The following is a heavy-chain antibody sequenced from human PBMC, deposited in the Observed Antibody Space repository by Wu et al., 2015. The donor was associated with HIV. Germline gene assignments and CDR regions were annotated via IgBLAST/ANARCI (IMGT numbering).Heavy chain of an antibody. Sequence: QVQLLQSGAEVKKPGASVMVSCKASGYTFVDYYIYWVRKTPGQGLEWMGWINPNRGGTKYAQKFQGRVTMTRDTAVSTAYMELNSLRSDDTAVYYCARLQSLSGFYSNADYWGQGNAGHRLL. CDR1: GYTFVDYY. CDR3: ARLQSLSGFYSNADY. CDR2: INPNRGGT. V-gene: IGHV1-2*02. D-gene: IGHD3-22*01. J-gene: IGHJ4*02.